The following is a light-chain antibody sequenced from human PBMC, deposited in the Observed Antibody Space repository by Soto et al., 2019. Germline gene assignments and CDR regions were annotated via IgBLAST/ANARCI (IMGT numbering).Light chain of an antibody. Sequence: EIVMTQSPATLSVSPGERATLSCRASQSVSSYLAWYQQKPGQAPRLLIYDASNRATGIPARFSGSGSGTDLTLTISSLEPEDFAVYYCQQRSNWPPFTFGGGTKVDIK. J-gene: IGKJ4*01. CDR2: DAS. CDR1: QSVSSY. CDR3: QQRSNWPPFT. V-gene: IGKV3-11*01.